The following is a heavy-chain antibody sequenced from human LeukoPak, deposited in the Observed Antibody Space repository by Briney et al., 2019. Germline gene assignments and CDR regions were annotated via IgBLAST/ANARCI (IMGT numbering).Heavy chain of an antibody. CDR1: GFTFSSYA. V-gene: IGHV3-23*01. CDR2: ISGSGGST. J-gene: IGHJ6*02. D-gene: IGHD2-2*01. CDR3: AKSGYCSSTSCYWRPGDV. Sequence: GGSLRLSCAASGFTFSSYAMSWVRQAPGKGLEWVSAISGSGGSTYYADSVKGRFTISRDNSKNTLYLQMNSLRAEDTAVYYCAKSGYCSSTSCYWRPGDVWGQGTTVTVSS.